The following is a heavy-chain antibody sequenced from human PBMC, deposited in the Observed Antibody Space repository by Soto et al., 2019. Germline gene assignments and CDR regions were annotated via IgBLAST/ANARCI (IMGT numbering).Heavy chain of an antibody. Sequence: PSETLSLTSTVSGGSISSYFLNWIRQRAGKGIEWLGRIYTSGSTNYNPCLTSRVTMSVDTSKNKFYLKLSPWPAADTSVFYSATASSSNRCSAYPYYYDINFCRQGTTVLVSS. CDR2: IYTSGST. V-gene: IGHV4-4*07. CDR3: ATASSSNRCSAYPYYYDINF. J-gene: IGHJ6*02. D-gene: IGHD2-2*01. CDR1: GGSISSYF.